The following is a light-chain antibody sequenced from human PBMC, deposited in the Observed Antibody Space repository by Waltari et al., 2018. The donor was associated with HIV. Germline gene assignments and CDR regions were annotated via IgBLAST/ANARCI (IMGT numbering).Light chain of an antibody. CDR3: QQYHKFPLT. CDR2: KAS. CDR1: QNIFSW. Sequence: TQSPSALSTSVGDRVTITCRASQNIFSWLAWYQQKPGKAPKVLIYKASSLESGVPSRFSGVGSGTEFTLTISSLQPDDFATYYCQQYHKFPLTFGGGTKVEIK. J-gene: IGKJ4*01. V-gene: IGKV1-5*03.